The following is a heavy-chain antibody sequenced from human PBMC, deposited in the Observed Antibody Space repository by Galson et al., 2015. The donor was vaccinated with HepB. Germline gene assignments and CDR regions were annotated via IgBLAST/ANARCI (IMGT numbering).Heavy chain of an antibody. CDR3: AREDSGSYSGTGAFDI. J-gene: IGHJ3*02. Sequence: TLSLTCTVSGGSISSGGYYWSWIRQHPGKGLEWIGYIYYSGSTYYNPSLKSRVTISVDTSKNQFSLKLSSVTAADTAVCYCAREDSGSYSGTGAFDIWGQGTMVTVSS. CDR2: IYYSGST. CDR1: GGSISSGGYY. V-gene: IGHV4-31*03. D-gene: IGHD1-26*01.